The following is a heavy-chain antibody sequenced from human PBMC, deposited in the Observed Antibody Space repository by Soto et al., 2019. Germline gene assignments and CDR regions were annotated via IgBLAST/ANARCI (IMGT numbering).Heavy chain of an antibody. D-gene: IGHD3-22*01. V-gene: IGHV1-18*04. CDR1: GYTFTSYG. J-gene: IGHJ6*02. CDR2: ISAYNGNT. Sequence: ASVKNYCKASGYTFTSYGISWVRQAPGQGLEWMGWISAYNGNTNYAQKLQGRVTMTTDTSTSTAYMELRSLRSDDTAVYYCARGQHRYYDRSGYYFYYYYGMDVWGQGTTVTVSS. CDR3: ARGQHRYYDRSGYYFYYYYGMDV.